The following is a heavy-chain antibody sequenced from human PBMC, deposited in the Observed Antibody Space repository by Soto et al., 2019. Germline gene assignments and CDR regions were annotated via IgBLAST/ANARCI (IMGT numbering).Heavy chain of an antibody. J-gene: IGHJ1*01. CDR1: GFTFNSFT. V-gene: IGHV3-30-3*01. CDR2: ISHDGSHK. Sequence: GGSLRLSCAASGFTFNSFTMHWVRQAPGKGLEWVAVISHDGSHKYSADSVKGRFTISRDDSKHTLYLQMSSLRVEDTAIYYCATWEERYFQDWGQGTLVTVSS. CDR3: ATWEERYFQD. D-gene: IGHD1-26*01.